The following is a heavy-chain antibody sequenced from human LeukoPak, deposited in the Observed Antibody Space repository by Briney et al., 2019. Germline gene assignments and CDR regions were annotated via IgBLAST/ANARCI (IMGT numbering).Heavy chain of an antibody. CDR1: GGSISTTYY. Sequence: SETLSLTCTVSGGSISTTYYWGWIRQPPGKGLEWIGSIYYSGSTYYNPSLKSRVTISVDTSKNQFSLKLSSVTAADTAVYYCASRTYWGQGTLVTVSS. CDR2: IYYSGST. V-gene: IGHV4-39*07. CDR3: ASRTY. D-gene: IGHD2-8*01. J-gene: IGHJ4*02.